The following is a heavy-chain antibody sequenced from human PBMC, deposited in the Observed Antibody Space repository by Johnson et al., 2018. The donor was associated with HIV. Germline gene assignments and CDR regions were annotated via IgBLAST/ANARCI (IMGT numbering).Heavy chain of an antibody. CDR3: NTVAAFGAFDI. Sequence: QVQLVEYGGGVVQPGRSLRLSCAASGFTFSNYAMHWVRQAPGKGLEWVAVISYDGSDKYYADSVKGRFTISRDSSKNTLYLQMNSLKTEDTAIYYCNTVAAFGAFDIWGQGTMVTVSS. CDR2: ISYDGSDK. CDR1: GFTFSNYA. D-gene: IGHD3-16*01. V-gene: IGHV3-30*07. J-gene: IGHJ3*02.